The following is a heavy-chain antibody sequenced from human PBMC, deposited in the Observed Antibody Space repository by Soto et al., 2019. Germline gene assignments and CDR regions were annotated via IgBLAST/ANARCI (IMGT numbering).Heavy chain of an antibody. CDR3: VTYLNWQGH. Sequence: GGSLRLSCVVSGFSFSSVWMTWVRQAPGKGLECVANIKYDGSEEYYVDSVKGRFTISRDNAKNSLYLQMNSLRDEDSAVYYCVTYLNWQGHWGQGT. CDR1: GFSFSSVW. J-gene: IGHJ4*02. D-gene: IGHD2-2*02. CDR2: IKYDGSEE. V-gene: IGHV3-7*01.